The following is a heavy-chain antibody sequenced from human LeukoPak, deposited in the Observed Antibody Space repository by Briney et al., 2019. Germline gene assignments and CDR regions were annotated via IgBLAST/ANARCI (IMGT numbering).Heavy chain of an antibody. CDR3: ARSPPNCGGDRFDAFDI. V-gene: IGHV5-51*01. Sequence: GESLQISCKGSGYSFTSYWIGWVRQLPGKGLEWMGIIYPGDSDTRYSPSFQGQVTISADKSISTAYLQWSSLKASDTAMYYCARSPPNCGGDRFDAFDIWGQGTIVTVSS. J-gene: IGHJ3*02. CDR1: GYSFTSYW. CDR2: IYPGDSDT. D-gene: IGHD2-21*02.